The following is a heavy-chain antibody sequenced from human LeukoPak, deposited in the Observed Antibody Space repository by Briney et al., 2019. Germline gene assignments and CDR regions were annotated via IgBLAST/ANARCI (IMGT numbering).Heavy chain of an antibody. J-gene: IGHJ6*03. CDR3: ATGATIAVAAAYYYYYMDV. V-gene: IGHV1-24*01. CDR1: GYTLTELS. CDR2: FDPEDGET. D-gene: IGHD6-19*01. Sequence: ASVTVSCKVSGYTLTELSMHWVRQAPGKGLEWMGGFDPEDGETIYAQRFQGRVTMTEDTSTDTAYMELSSLRSEDTAVYYCATGATIAVAAAYYYYYMDVWGKGTTVTVSS.